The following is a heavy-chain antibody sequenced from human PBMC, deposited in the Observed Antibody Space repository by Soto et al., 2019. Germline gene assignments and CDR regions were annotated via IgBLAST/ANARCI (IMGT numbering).Heavy chain of an antibody. J-gene: IGHJ2*01. CDR2: IIPIFGTA. CDR1: GGTFSSYA. Sequence: SVKVSCKASGGTFSSYAISWVRQAPGRGLEWMGGIIPIFGTANYAQKFQSRVTITADESTSTAYMELSSLRSEDTAVYYCASQPLGYCSGGSCYPDWYFDLWGRGTLVTVSS. D-gene: IGHD2-15*01. V-gene: IGHV1-69*13. CDR3: ASQPLGYCSGGSCYPDWYFDL.